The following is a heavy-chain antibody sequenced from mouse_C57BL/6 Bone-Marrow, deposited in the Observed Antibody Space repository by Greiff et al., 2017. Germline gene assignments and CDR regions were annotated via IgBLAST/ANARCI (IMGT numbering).Heavy chain of an antibody. J-gene: IGHJ4*01. CDR3: AKNLYLYYYAMDY. CDR1: GFSLTSYG. V-gene: IGHV2-5*01. CDR2: IWRGGST. Sequence: QVQLQQSGPGLVQPSQSLSITCTVSGFSLTSYGVHWVRQSPGKGLEWLGVIWRGGSTDYNAAFMSRLSITKDNSKSQVFFKMNSLQADDTAIYYCAKNLYLYYYAMDYWGQGTSVTVSS. D-gene: IGHD5-5*01.